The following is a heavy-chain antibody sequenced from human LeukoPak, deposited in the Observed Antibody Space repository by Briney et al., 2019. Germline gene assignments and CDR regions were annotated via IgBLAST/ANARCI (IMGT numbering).Heavy chain of an antibody. CDR1: GGTFSSYA. Sequence: GASVKVSCKASGGTFSSYAISWVRQAPGQGLEWMGVIIPIFGTANYAQKFQGRVTITADESTITAYMELSSLRSEDTAVYYCARMIPYSSSSLGRGYFDYWGQGTLVTVSS. CDR2: IIPIFGTA. J-gene: IGHJ4*02. CDR3: ARMIPYSSSSLGRGYFDY. D-gene: IGHD6-6*01. V-gene: IGHV1-69*13.